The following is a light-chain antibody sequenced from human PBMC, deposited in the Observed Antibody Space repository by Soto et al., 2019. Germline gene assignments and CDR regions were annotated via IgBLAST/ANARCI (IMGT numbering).Light chain of an antibody. CDR2: EGS. CDR1: SSDVGSYNL. CDR3: CSYATSSTYV. V-gene: IGLV2-23*01. J-gene: IGLJ1*01. Sequence: QSALTQPASVSGSPGQSITISCTGTSSDVGSYNLVSWYQQHPGKAPKLMIYEGSRRPSGVSNRFSGSKSGNTASLTVSGLQAEDEADSYCCSYATSSTYVFGTVTKVTVL.